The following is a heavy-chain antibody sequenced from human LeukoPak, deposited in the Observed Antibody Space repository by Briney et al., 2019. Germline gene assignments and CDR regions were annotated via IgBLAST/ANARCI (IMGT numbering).Heavy chain of an antibody. CDR1: GGTFSSYA. CDR2: IIPIFGTA. CDR3: TRGRGMTTVTWIDY. V-gene: IGHV1-69*05. D-gene: IGHD4-11*01. J-gene: IGHJ4*02. Sequence: ASVKVSCKASGGTFSSYAISWVRQAPGQGLEWMGGIIPIFGTANYAQKFQGSVTITTDESTSTAHKELSSLRSDDTAVYYCTRGRGMTTVTWIDYWGQGTLVTVSS.